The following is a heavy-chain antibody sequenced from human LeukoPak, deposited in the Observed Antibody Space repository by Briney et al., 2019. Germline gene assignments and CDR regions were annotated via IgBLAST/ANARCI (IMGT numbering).Heavy chain of an antibody. Sequence: ASVKVSCKVSGYTLTELSMHWVRQAPGKGLEWMGGFDPEDGETTYAQKFQGRVTMTEDTSTDTAYMELSSLRSEDTAVYYCATRIAARPRGVFDYWGQGTLVTVSS. V-gene: IGHV1-24*01. CDR2: FDPEDGET. D-gene: IGHD6-6*01. CDR1: GYTLTELS. J-gene: IGHJ4*02. CDR3: ATRIAARPRGVFDY.